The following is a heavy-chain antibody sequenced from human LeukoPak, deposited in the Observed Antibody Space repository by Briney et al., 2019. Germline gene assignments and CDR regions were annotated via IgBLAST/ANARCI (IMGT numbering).Heavy chain of an antibody. CDR2: IYYSGST. CDR1: GGSISSSSYY. CDR3: ARAGIAAAGTAGG. D-gene: IGHD6-13*01. Sequence: PSETLSLTCTVSGGSISSSSYYWGWIRQPPGKGLEWIGSIYYSGSTYYNPSLKGRVTISVDKSKNQFSLKLSSVTAADTAVYYCARAGIAAAGTAGGWGQGTLVTVSS. J-gene: IGHJ4*02. V-gene: IGHV4-39*07.